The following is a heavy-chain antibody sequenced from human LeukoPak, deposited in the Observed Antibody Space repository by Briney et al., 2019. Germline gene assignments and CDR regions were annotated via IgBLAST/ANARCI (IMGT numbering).Heavy chain of an antibody. Sequence: SETLSLTCAVYGGSFSGYYWSWIRQPPGKGLEWIGEINHSGSTNYNPSLKSRVTISVDTSKNQFSLKLSSVTAADTAVYYCARRAYLYYCSGGSCSFYYGMDVWGQGTTVTVFS. CDR1: GGSFSGYY. V-gene: IGHV4-34*01. CDR2: INHSGST. CDR3: ARRAYLYYCSGGSCSFYYGMDV. J-gene: IGHJ6*02. D-gene: IGHD2-15*01.